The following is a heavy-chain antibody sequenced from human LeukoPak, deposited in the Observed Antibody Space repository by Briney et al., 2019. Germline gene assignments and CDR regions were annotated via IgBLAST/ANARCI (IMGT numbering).Heavy chain of an antibody. J-gene: IGHJ1*01. CDR1: GYSFTSYW. CDR2: IYPGDSDT. D-gene: IGHD2-21*01. Sequence: GESLKISCKGSGYSFTSYWIGWVRQMPGKGLEWMGIIYPGDSDTRYSPSFQGQVTISADKSISTAYLQWSSLKASDTAMYYCARQAYCGGDCYSSEYFQHWGQGTLVTVSS. CDR3: ARQAYCGGDCYSSEYFQH. V-gene: IGHV5-51*01.